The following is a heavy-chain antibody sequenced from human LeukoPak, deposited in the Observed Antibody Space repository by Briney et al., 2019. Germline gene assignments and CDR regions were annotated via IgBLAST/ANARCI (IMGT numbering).Heavy chain of an antibody. CDR3: ARGTPRVPLWRY. CDR1: GFTFSSYG. V-gene: IGHV3-33*08. J-gene: IGHJ4*02. Sequence: PGGSLRLSCAASGFTFSSYGMHWVRQAPGKGLEWVAVIWYGGSNKYYADSVKGRFTISRDNAKNTLYLQMNSLRAEATAVYYCARGTPRVPLWRYWGQGTLVTVSS. CDR2: IWYGGSNK. D-gene: IGHD5-18*01.